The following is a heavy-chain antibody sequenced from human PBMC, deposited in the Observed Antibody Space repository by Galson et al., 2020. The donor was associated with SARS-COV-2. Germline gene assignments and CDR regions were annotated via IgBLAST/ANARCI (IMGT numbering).Heavy chain of an antibody. D-gene: IGHD6-13*01. CDR1: GGSFSGYY. CDR3: ARGSYSSSWYNQYYYCGMDG. Sequence: SETLSLTCAVYGGSFSGYYWSWIRQPPGKGLEWIGEINHSGSTNYNQSLKSRVTISVDTSKNQFSLKLSSVTAADTAVYYCARGSYSSSWYNQYYYCGMDGWGQGTTVTVSS. V-gene: IGHV4-34*01. J-gene: IGHJ6*02. CDR2: INHSGST.